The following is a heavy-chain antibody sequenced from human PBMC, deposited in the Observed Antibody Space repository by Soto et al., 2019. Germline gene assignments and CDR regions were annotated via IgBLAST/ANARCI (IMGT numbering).Heavy chain of an antibody. CDR3: AHGSGWLSDY. J-gene: IGHJ4*02. Sequence: QITLKESGPTLVKPTQTLTLTCSFSGFSLTSTAVGVNWIRQPPGKALEWLALIYWDDDNHFSPSLKSRLSVTKDHSKNQVVLTMTNMNPVDTATYYCAHGSGWLSDYWGKGILVTVSS. CDR2: IYWDDDN. D-gene: IGHD6-19*01. CDR1: GFSLTSTAVG. V-gene: IGHV2-5*02.